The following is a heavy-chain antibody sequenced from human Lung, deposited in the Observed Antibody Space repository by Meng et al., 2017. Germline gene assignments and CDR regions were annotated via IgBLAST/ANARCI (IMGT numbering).Heavy chain of an antibody. CDR1: RGSFSDYC. CDR2: INHSGST. J-gene: IGHJ4*02. V-gene: IGHV4-34*01. D-gene: IGHD4-11*01. CDR3: ARGPTTMAHDFNY. Sequence: QVQLQSGGAGLLTPSAPRSLTCVGPRGSFSDYCWSWLRQPPGKGLEWIGEINHSGSTNYNPSLESRATISVDTSKNTLSLKLSSVTAADSAVYYCARGPTTMAHDFNYWGQGTLVTVSS.